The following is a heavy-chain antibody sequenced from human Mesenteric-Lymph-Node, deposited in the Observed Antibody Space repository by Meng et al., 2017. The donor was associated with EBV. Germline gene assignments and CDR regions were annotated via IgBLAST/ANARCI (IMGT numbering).Heavy chain of an antibody. J-gene: IGHJ5*01. Sequence: QVQLQESGPGLVKPSQTLSLTCAVSGGSISGSTYYWSWIRQAPGEGPEWIGYIYYDGTTHSNPSLKSRLSISVDMSKNQFSLKLSSVTAADTAVYFCAQGRGDGYNYWFDSWGQGTMVTVSA. CDR2: IYYDGTT. D-gene: IGHD5-24*01. CDR3: AQGRGDGYNYWFDS. CDR1: GGSISGSTYY. V-gene: IGHV4-30-4*01.